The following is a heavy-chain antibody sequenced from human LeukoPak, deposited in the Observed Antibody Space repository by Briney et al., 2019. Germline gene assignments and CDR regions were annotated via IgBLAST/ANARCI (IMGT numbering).Heavy chain of an antibody. CDR1: GFSISTYE. V-gene: IGHV3-48*03. J-gene: IGHJ4*02. CDR3: ARDLSIDY. CDR2: ITGDGKTK. Sequence: GGSLRLSCAASGFSISTYEMNWVRQAPGKGLEWISYITGDGKTKNYAPSVKGRFTISRDNAKNSVYLQMSSLRAEDTAVYYCARDLSIDYWGQGTLVTVSS.